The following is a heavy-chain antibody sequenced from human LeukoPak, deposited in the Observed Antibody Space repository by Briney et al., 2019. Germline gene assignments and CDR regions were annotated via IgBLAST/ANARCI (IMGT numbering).Heavy chain of an antibody. CDR2: IYSGGST. Sequence: GGSLRLSCAASGFTVSSNYMSWVRQAPGKGLEWVSVIYSGGSTYYADSVKGRFTISRDNSKNTLYLQMNSLRAEDTAAYYCARGEEFPRLLWFGESCLPYWGQGTLVTVSS. CDR3: ARGEEFPRLLWFGESCLPY. J-gene: IGHJ4*02. D-gene: IGHD3-10*01. CDR1: GFTVSSNY. V-gene: IGHV3-66*01.